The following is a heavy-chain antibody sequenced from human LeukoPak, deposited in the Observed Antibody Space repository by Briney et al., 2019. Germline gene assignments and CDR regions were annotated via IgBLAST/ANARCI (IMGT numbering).Heavy chain of an antibody. CDR3: AHRKVSRYDFWSGYYREYFDY. D-gene: IGHD3-3*01. J-gene: IGHJ4*02. CDR1: GFSLSTSGVG. CDR2: IYWNDDK. V-gene: IGHV2-5*01. Sequence: SGPTLVNPTQTLTLTCTFSGFSLSTSGVGVGWIRQPPGKALEWLALIYWNDDKRYSPSLKSRLTITKDTSKNQVVLTMTNMDPVDTATYYCAHRKVSRYDFWSGYYREYFDYWGQGTLVTVSS.